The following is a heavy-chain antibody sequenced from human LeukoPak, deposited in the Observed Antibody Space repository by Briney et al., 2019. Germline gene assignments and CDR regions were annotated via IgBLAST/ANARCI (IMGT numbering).Heavy chain of an antibody. V-gene: IGHV3-23*01. J-gene: IGHJ3*02. D-gene: IGHD6-19*01. Sequence: GGSLRLSCAASGFTFSSYGMSWVRQAPGKGLEWVSAISGSGGSTYYADSVKGRFTISRDNSENTLYLQMNSLRAEDTAVYYCAKVVSPAVAGTAEAFDIWGQGTMVTVSS. CDR3: AKVVSPAVAGTAEAFDI. CDR1: GFTFSSYG. CDR2: ISGSGGST.